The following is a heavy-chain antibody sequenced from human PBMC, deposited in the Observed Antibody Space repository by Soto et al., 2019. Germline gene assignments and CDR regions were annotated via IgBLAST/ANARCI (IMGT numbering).Heavy chain of an antibody. D-gene: IGHD3-10*01. V-gene: IGHV3-30*18. CDR1: GFTFNNYA. CDR2: ISYDGSNT. Sequence: QVQLVESGGGVVQPGRSLRLSCAASGFTFNNYAMHWVRQAPGKGLEWVAAISYDGSNTYYGDSVKGRFTISRDNSKDTLNLQMNSLRAEDTAVYYCANGLYGSGSSEFDYWGQGTLVTVSS. J-gene: IGHJ4*02. CDR3: ANGLYGSGSSEFDY.